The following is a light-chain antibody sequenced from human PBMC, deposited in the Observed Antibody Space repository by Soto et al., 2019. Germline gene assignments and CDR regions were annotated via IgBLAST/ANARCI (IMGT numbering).Light chain of an antibody. CDR2: EGS. V-gene: IGLV2-23*01. CDR3: CSYASGSTWV. J-gene: IGLJ2*01. Sequence: QSALTQPASVSGSPGQSITISCTGISSDVGNYNLVSWYQQHPGKAPKLMIYEGSKRPSGVSNRFSGSKSGNTASLTISGLQAEDEADYYCCSYASGSTWVFGGGTKLTVL. CDR1: SSDVGNYNL.